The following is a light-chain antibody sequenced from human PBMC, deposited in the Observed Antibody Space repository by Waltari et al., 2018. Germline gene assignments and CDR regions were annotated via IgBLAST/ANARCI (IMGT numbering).Light chain of an antibody. Sequence: SYILTQVPSVSVAPGQTARISCGGTNIGTKSVHWYQRKPGQAPVLVVYDYRDRPSGIPERFSGSNAGNMATLIISRAEAGDEADYYCQVWDNGSDPLPVFGGGTTLTVL. J-gene: IGLJ2*01. CDR2: DYR. CDR3: QVWDNGSDPLPV. CDR1: NIGTKS. V-gene: IGLV3-21*02.